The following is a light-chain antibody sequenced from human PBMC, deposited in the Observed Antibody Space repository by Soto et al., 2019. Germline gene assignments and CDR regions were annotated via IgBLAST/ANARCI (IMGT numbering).Light chain of an antibody. Sequence: QSALTQPASVSGSPGQSITISCTGTSSDVGAYNFVSWYQQYPGKAPKVMIYEVSKRPSGVPDRFSGSKSGNTASLTVSGLQAEDEADYYCSSYAGRNNLVFGGGTKLTVL. J-gene: IGLJ3*02. V-gene: IGLV2-8*01. CDR3: SSYAGRNNLV. CDR1: SSDVGAYNF. CDR2: EVS.